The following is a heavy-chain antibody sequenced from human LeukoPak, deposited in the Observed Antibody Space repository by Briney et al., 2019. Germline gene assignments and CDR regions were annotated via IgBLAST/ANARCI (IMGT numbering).Heavy chain of an antibody. D-gene: IGHD2-2*02. CDR3: AKIAICSSTSCYTSSDY. Sequence: GGSLRLSCAASGFTFSSYGMHWVRQAPGKGLEWGAFIRYDGSNKYYADSVKGRFTISRDNSKNTLYLQMNSLRAEDTAVYYCAKIAICSSTSCYTSSDYWGQGTLVTVSS. CDR1: GFTFSSYG. CDR2: IRYDGSNK. V-gene: IGHV3-30*02. J-gene: IGHJ4*02.